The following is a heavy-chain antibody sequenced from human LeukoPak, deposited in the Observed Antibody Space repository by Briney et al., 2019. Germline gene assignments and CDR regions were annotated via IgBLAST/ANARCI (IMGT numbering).Heavy chain of an antibody. CDR3: AKGIYSSGWSYFDY. J-gene: IGHJ4*01. D-gene: IGHD6-19*01. CDR1: GFTFSNSA. Sequence: GGSLRLSCAASGFTFSNSAMSWVRQAPGKGLEWVSTLIGSVITTYYADSVKCRFTISRDNSKNTLYLQMNSLRAEGTAVYYCAKGIYSSGWSYFDYWGHGTLVTVSS. CDR2: LIGSVITT. V-gene: IGHV3-23*01.